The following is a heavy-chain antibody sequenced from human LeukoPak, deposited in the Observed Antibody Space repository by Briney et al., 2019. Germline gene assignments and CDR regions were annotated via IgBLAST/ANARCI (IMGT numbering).Heavy chain of an antibody. Sequence: PGGSLRLSCTASGFTFKNYRMTWVRQAPGKGLEWVASMKDDGNEIQYVDSVKGRFTISRDNSKNTLYLQMNSLRAEDTAVYYCAKAIVSVAAAGVAFDYWGQGTLVTVSS. CDR3: AKAIVSVAAAGVAFDY. CDR2: MKDDGNEI. D-gene: IGHD6-13*01. J-gene: IGHJ4*02. CDR1: GFTFKNYR. V-gene: IGHV3-7*03.